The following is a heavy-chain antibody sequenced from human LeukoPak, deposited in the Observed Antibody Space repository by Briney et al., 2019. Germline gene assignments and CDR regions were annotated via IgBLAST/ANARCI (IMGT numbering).Heavy chain of an antibody. D-gene: IGHD2/OR15-2a*01. CDR1: GGSIRSTNW. CDR2: ISLSGQT. CDR3: SGKRGAFSPFGY. V-gene: IGHV4/OR15-8*02. J-gene: IGHJ4*02. Sequence: SETLSLTCGVSGGSIRSTNWWSWVRQPPGQGLEWIGEISLSGQTNFNPSLNGRVTMSLDESRNQLSLKLTSVTAADTAIYYCSGKRGAFSPFGYWGRETRV.